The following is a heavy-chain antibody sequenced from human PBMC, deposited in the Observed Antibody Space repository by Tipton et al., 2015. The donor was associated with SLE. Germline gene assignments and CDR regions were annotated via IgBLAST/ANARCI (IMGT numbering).Heavy chain of an antibody. J-gene: IGHJ4*02. D-gene: IGHD1-26*01. CDR1: GDSISSGNYY. CDR2: ISYSGST. CDR3: ARDWEGRWELHLGIWVY. V-gene: IGHV4-30-4*01. Sequence: TLSLTCTVSGDSISSGNYYWNWIRQPPGKGLEWIGYISYSGSTYYNPSLKSRVNISVDTSKNHFSLKLNSVTAADTAVYYCARDWEGRWELHLGIWVYWGQGTLVTVSS.